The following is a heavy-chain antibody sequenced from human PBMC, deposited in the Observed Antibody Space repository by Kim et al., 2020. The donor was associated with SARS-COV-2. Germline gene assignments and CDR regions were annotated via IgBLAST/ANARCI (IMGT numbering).Heavy chain of an antibody. J-gene: IGHJ3*02. V-gene: IGHV3-9*01. CDR3: AKERARGYSYGYWDAFDI. CDR1: GFTFDDYA. Sequence: GGSLRLSCAASGFTFDDYAMHWVRQAPGKGLEWVSGISWNSGSIGYADSVKGRFTISRDNAKNSLYLQMNSLRAEDTALYYCAKERARGYSYGYWDAFDIWGQGTMVTVSS. CDR2: ISWNSGSI. D-gene: IGHD5-18*01.